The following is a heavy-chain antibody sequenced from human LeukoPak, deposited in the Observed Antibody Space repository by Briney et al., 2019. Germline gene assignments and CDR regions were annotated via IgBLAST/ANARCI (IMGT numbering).Heavy chain of an antibody. V-gene: IGHV4-39*01. CDR1: GGSISSSSYY. J-gene: IGHJ6*03. CDR2: IYYSGST. Sequence: PSETLSLTCTVSGGSISSSSYYWGWIRQPPGKGLEWIGSIYYSGSTYYNPSLKSRVTISVDTSKNQFSLKLGSVTAADTAVYYCARLSGLYYYYMDVWGKGTTVTVSS. CDR3: ARLSGLYYYYMDV. D-gene: IGHD2-8*02.